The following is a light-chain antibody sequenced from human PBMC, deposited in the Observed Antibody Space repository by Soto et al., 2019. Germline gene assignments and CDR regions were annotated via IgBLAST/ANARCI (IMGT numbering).Light chain of an antibody. CDR2: DVS. V-gene: IGLV2-14*01. CDR3: DSYTSRSSNA. Sequence: QSALTQPASVSGSPGQSITISCTGTGSDVGAYRYVSWYQQHPGQAPKLIIYDVSNRPSGVSDRFSGSKSGNTASLTISRLQSEDEADDSCDSYTSRSSNAFGTGTNLTDL. J-gene: IGLJ1*01. CDR1: GSDVGAYRY.